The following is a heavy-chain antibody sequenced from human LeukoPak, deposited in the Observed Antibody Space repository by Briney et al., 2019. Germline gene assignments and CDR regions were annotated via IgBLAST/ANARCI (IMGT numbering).Heavy chain of an antibody. J-gene: IGHJ4*02. CDR2: IYYSGST. Sequence: SETLSLTCTVSGGSISSYYWSWIRQPPGKGLEWIGYIYYSGSTNYNPSLKSRVTISVDMSKNQFSLKLSSVTAADTAVYYCARGGDEFLEWSPPFDYWGQGTLVTVSS. D-gene: IGHD3-3*01. CDR3: ARGGDEFLEWSPPFDY. CDR1: GGSISSYY. V-gene: IGHV4-59*01.